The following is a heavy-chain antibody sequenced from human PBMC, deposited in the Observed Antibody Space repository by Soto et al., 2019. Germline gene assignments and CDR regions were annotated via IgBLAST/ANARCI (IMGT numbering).Heavy chain of an antibody. Sequence: EVQLVESGGGLVQPGGSLRLSCAASGFTFSGYSMNWVHQAPGKGLEWVSYISSSSTIYYADSVKGRFTISRDNAKNSLYLQMNSLRAEDTAVYYCARVFRGEVAGTDYWGQGTLVTVSS. CDR3: ARVFRGEVAGTDY. CDR1: GFTFSGYS. J-gene: IGHJ4*02. CDR2: ISSSSTI. V-gene: IGHV3-48*01. D-gene: IGHD6-19*01.